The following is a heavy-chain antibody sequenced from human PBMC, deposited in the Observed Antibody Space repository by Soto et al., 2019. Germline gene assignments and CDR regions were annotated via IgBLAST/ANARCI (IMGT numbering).Heavy chain of an antibody. Sequence: SATLCLTCTVSGGSISSYYWSWIRQPPGKGLDWIGYMYYGGRTNYNPSLKSRVTISVDTSKMQVSLKLSSVTAADTAVYFCARGTPSPLIVRSSRGPWFDPWGQGTLVTVSS. CDR3: ARGTPSPLIVRSSRGPWFDP. CDR2: MYYGGRT. V-gene: IGHV4-59*08. D-gene: IGHD2-15*01. CDR1: GGSISSYY. J-gene: IGHJ5*02.